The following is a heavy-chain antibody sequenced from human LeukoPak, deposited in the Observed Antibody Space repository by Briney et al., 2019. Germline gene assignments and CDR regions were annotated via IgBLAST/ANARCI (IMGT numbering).Heavy chain of an antibody. Sequence: GGSLRLSCSISGFTFRSYEMSWVRQAPGKGLEWVSSISSSSSYIYYADSVKGRFTISRDNARNSLYLQMNSLRAEDTAVYYCARGQGPSYYMDVWGKGTTVTVSS. J-gene: IGHJ6*03. CDR1: GFTFRSYE. CDR2: ISSSSSYI. CDR3: ARGQGPSYYMDV. V-gene: IGHV3-21*01.